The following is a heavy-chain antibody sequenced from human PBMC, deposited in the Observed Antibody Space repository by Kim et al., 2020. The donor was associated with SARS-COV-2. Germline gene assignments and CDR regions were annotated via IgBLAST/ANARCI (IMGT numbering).Heavy chain of an antibody. V-gene: IGHV1-18*01. CDR2: ISAYNGNT. Sequence: ASVKVSCKASGYTFTSYGISWVRQAPGQGLEWMGWISAYNGNTNYAQKLQGRVTMTTDTSTSTAYMELRSLRSDDTAVYYCASTYCGGDCYWYYFDYWGQGTLVTVSS. D-gene: IGHD2-21*02. CDR3: ASTYCGGDCYWYYFDY. CDR1: GYTFTSYG. J-gene: IGHJ4*02.